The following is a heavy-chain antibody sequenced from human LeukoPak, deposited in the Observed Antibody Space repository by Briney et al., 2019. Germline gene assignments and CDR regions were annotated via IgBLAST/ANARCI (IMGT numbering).Heavy chain of an antibody. CDR1: GGSFSGYY. D-gene: IGHD2-8*01. CDR2: INHSGST. V-gene: IGHV4-34*01. Sequence: SETLSLTCAVYGGSFSGYYWSWIRQPPGKGLEWIGEINHSGSTNYNPSLKSRVTISVDTSKNQFSLKLSSVTAADTAVYYCARGRRVFNWFDPWGQGTLVTVSS. J-gene: IGHJ5*02. CDR3: ARGRRVFNWFDP.